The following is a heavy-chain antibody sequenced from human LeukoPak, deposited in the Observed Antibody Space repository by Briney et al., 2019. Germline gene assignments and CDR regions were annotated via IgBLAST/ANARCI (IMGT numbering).Heavy chain of an antibody. J-gene: IGHJ4*02. CDR3: ARGRGFGELWGPYFDY. Sequence: GGSLRLSCTVSGFTVSSNSMSWVRQAPGKGLEWVSSISSSSSYIYYADSVKGRFTISRDNAKNSLYLQMNSLRAEDTAVYYCARGRGFGELWGPYFDYWGQGALVTVSS. CDR1: GFTVSSNS. D-gene: IGHD3-10*01. V-gene: IGHV3-21*01. CDR2: ISSSSSYI.